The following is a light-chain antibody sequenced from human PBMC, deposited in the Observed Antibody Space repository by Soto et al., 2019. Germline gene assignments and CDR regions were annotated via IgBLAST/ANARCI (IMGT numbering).Light chain of an antibody. CDR3: SSYTSSSTLDV. V-gene: IGLV2-14*01. J-gene: IGLJ1*01. Sequence: SALTQPASESVSPGQSITISCTGTSSDVGGYNYVSWYQQHPGKAPKLMIYEVSNRPSGVSNRFSGPKSGNTASLTIFGLQAEDEADYYCSSYTSSSTLDVFGTGTKVTVL. CDR2: EVS. CDR1: SSDVGGYNY.